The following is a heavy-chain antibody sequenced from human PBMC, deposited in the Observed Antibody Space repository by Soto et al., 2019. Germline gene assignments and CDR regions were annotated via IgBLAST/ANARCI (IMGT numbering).Heavy chain of an antibody. J-gene: IGHJ6*02. Sequence: EVQLVESGGGLVQPGGSLRLSCAASGFTFSSYWIHWVRQAPGKGLVWFSRINSDGSSTSYADSVKGRFTISRDNAKNTLYLQMNSLRAEDTAVYYCARDRVTMIVVNGMEVWGQGTTVNVSS. CDR3: ARDRVTMIVVNGMEV. CDR1: GFTFSSYW. CDR2: INSDGSST. V-gene: IGHV3-74*01. D-gene: IGHD3-22*01.